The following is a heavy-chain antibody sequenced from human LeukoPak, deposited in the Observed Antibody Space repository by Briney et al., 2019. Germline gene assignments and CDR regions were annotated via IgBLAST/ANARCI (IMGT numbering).Heavy chain of an antibody. J-gene: IGHJ4*02. CDR1: GYSFTSYW. CDR3: ARQTYYYDNSGYFAY. D-gene: IGHD3-22*01. Sequence: GESLKISCKGSGYSFTSYWIAWVRQMPGKGLELMGIIYPGDSDTRYSPSFQDQVTISADKTISTAYLQWSSLKASDTAMYYCARQTYYYDNSGYFAYWGQGTLVTVSS. V-gene: IGHV5-51*01. CDR2: IYPGDSDT.